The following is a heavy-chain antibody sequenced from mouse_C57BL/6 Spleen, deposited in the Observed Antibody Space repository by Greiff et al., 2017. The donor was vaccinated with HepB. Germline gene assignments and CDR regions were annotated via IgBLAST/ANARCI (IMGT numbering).Heavy chain of an antibody. CDR2: IDPENGDT. V-gene: IGHV14-4*01. D-gene: IGHD1-1*01. Sequence: VHVKQSGAELVRPGASVKLSCTASGFNIKDDYMHWVKQRPEQGLEWIGWIDPENGDTEYASKFQGKATITADTSSNTAYLQLSSLTSEDTAVYYCTPLLLRSRGGFAYWGQGTLVTVSA. CDR3: TPLLLRSRGGFAY. CDR1: GFNIKDDY. J-gene: IGHJ3*01.